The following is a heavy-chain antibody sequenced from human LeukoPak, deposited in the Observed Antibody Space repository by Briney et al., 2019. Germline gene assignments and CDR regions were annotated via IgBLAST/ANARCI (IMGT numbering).Heavy chain of an antibody. CDR3: ARLGRITIFGVAGRHYGMDV. V-gene: IGHV4-34*01. Sequence: SETLSLTCAVYGGSFSGYYWSWIRQPPGKGLEWIGEINHSGSTNYNPSLKSRVTISVDTSKNQFSLKLSSVTAADTAVYYCARLGRITIFGVAGRHYGMDVWGQGTTVTVSS. D-gene: IGHD3-3*01. CDR2: INHSGST. CDR1: GGSFSGYY. J-gene: IGHJ6*02.